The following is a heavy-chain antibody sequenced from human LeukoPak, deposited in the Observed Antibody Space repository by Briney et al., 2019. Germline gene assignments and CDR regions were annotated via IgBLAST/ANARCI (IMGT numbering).Heavy chain of an antibody. D-gene: IGHD2-2*01. CDR1: GGSISSYY. V-gene: IGHV4-4*07. CDR3: ARGCSSTSCYLYMDV. Sequence: SETLSLTCTVSGGSISSYYWSWIWQPAGKGLEWIGCIYTSGSTNYNPSLRSRVTMSVDTSKNQFSLKLSSVTAADTAVYYCARGCSSTSCYLYMDVWGKGTTVTVSS. CDR2: IYTSGST. J-gene: IGHJ6*03.